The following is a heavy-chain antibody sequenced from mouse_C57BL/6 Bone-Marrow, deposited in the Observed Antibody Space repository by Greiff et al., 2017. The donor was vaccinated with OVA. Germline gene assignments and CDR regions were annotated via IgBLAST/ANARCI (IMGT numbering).Heavy chain of an antibody. D-gene: IGHD1-1*01. V-gene: IGHV5-17*01. CDR2: ISSGSSTI. J-gene: IGHJ4*01. CDR3: ARGYGSVYYDMDY. CDR1: GFTFSDYG. Sequence: EVMLVESGGGLVKPGGSLKLSCAASGFTFSDYGMHWVRQAPEKGLEWVAYISSGSSTIYYADTVKGRFTISRDNAKNTLFLQMTSLRSEDTAMYYCARGYGSVYYDMDYWGQGTSVTVSS.